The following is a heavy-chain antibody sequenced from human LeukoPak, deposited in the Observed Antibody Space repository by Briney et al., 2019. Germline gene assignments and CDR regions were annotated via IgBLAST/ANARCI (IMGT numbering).Heavy chain of an antibody. Sequence: GGSLRLSCAASGFTFSTYAMSWVRQAPGKGPEWVSAISGSGISTSFADAVKGRFTISRDNSKNTLSLQMNSLRAEDTAVYYCANAGGDSRPHDYWGQGTLATVSS. J-gene: IGHJ4*02. CDR2: ISGSGIST. D-gene: IGHD2-21*02. V-gene: IGHV3-23*01. CDR1: GFTFSTYA. CDR3: ANAGGDSRPHDY.